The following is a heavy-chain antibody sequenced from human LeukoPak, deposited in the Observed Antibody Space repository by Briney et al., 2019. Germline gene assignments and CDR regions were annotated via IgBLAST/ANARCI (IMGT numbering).Heavy chain of an antibody. CDR2: INPSGGST. J-gene: IGHJ3*02. CDR3: ATPLRDDAFDI. V-gene: IGHV1-46*01. Sequence: ASVKVSCKASGYTFTSYYMHWVRQAPGQGREWMGLINPSGGSTSYAQKFQGRVTITRDTSASTAYMELSSLRAEDMAVYYCATPLRDDAFDIWGQGTMVTVSS. CDR1: GYTFTSYY. D-gene: IGHD3-9*01.